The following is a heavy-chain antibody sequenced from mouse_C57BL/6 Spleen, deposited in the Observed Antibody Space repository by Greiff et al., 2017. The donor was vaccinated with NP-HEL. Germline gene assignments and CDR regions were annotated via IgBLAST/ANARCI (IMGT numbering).Heavy chain of an antibody. CDR1: GYTFTSYW. CDR3: ASEGGKDYAMDY. Sequence: QVQLKQPGAELVRPGSSVKLSCKASGYTFTSYWMHWVKQRPIQGLEWIGNIDPSDSETHYNQKFKDKATLTVDKSSSTAYMQLSSLTSEDSAVYYCASEGGKDYAMDYWGQGTSVTVSS. J-gene: IGHJ4*01. CDR2: IDPSDSET. V-gene: IGHV1-52*01. D-gene: IGHD2-1*01.